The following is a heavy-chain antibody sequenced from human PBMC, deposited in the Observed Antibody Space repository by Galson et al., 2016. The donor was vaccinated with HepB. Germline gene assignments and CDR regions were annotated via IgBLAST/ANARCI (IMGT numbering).Heavy chain of an antibody. D-gene: IGHD1-26*01. Sequence: SCKVSGYTLTDLSMHWVRQTPRKGLAWMGGFDPEEAETIYAQKFQGRVSMTEDTSTDTAYMELSGLRSDDTAVYYCAIDRVGVGSLETWGQGTLVTVSS. J-gene: IGHJ5*02. CDR2: FDPEEAET. CDR1: GYTLTDLS. CDR3: AIDRVGVGSLET. V-gene: IGHV1-24*01.